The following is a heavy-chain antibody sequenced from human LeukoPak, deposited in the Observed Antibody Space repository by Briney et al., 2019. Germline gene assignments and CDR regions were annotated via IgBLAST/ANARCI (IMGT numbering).Heavy chain of an antibody. CDR3: AREWQQLSTDY. J-gene: IGHJ4*02. D-gene: IGHD6-13*01. CDR2: IIPIFGTA. CDR1: GGTFSSYA. Sequence: EASVKVSRKASGGTFSSYAISWVRQAPGQGLEWMGGIIPIFGTANYAQKFQGRVTITADESTSTAYMELSSLRSEDTAVYYCAREWQQLSTDYWGQGTLVTVSS. V-gene: IGHV1-69*13.